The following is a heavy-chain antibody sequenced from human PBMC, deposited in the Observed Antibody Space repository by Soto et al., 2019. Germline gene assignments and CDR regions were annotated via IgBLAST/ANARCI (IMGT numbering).Heavy chain of an antibody. D-gene: IGHD4-4*01. J-gene: IGHJ4*02. Sequence: EVQLVESGGGLVQPGGSLRLSCAASGFTFSSYDMHWVRQATGKGLEWVSAIGTAGDTYYPGSVKGRFTISRENAKNSLYLQMNSLRAEDMAVYYCARVSPYSNYFDYWGQGTLVTVSS. CDR2: IGTAGDT. V-gene: IGHV3-13*01. CDR1: GFTFSSYD. CDR3: ARVSPYSNYFDY.